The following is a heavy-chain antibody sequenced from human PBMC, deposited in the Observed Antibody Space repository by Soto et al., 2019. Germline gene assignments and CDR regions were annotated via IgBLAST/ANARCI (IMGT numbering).Heavy chain of an antibody. D-gene: IGHD1-26*01. J-gene: IGHJ4*02. Sequence: PSETLSLTCTVSGGSISSGDYYWSWIRQPPGKGLEWIGYIYYSGSTYYNPSLKSRVTISVDTSKNQFSLKLSSVTAADTAVYFCARDHVGSYDYIDYWGQGTLVPVSS. CDR2: IYYSGST. V-gene: IGHV4-30-4*01. CDR1: GGSISSGDYY. CDR3: ARDHVGSYDYIDY.